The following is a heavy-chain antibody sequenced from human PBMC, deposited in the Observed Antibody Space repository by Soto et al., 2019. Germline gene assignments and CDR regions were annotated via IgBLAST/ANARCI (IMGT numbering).Heavy chain of an antibody. CDR2: IYYSGST. J-gene: IGHJ4*02. CDR1: GGSISIGGYY. V-gene: IGHV4-31*03. D-gene: IGHD3-22*01. CDR3: ARAWDDSSGYYYFDY. Sequence: SETLSLTCTVSGGSISIGGYYWSCIRQHPGKGLEWIGYIYYSGSTYYNPSLKSRVTISVDTSKNQFSLKLSSVTAADTAVYYCARAWDDSSGYYYFDYWGQGTLVTVSS.